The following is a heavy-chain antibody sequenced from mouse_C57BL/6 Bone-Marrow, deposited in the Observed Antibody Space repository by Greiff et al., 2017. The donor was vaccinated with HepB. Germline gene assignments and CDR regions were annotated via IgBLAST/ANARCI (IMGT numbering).Heavy chain of an antibody. J-gene: IGHJ1*03. CDR2: ISSGSSTI. D-gene: IGHD1-1*01. CDR1: GFTFSDYG. Sequence: EVQVVESGGGLVKPGGSLKLSCAASGFTFSDYGMHWVRQAPEKGLEWVAYISSGSSTIYYADTVKGRFTISRDNAKNTLFLQMTSLRSEDTAMDYCARRLRSGYFDVWGTGTTVTVSS. V-gene: IGHV5-17*01. CDR3: ARRLRSGYFDV.